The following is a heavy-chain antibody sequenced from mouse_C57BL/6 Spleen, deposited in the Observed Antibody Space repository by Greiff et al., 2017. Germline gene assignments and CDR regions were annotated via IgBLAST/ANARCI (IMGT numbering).Heavy chain of an antibody. V-gene: IGHV7-3*01. CDR3: ARWDDYDDGYWYFDV. D-gene: IGHD2-4*01. CDR1: GFTFTDYY. Sequence: EVQLMESGGGLVQPGGSLSLSCAASGFTFTDYYMSWVRQPPGKALEWLGFIRNKANGYTTEYSASVKGRFTISRDNSQSILYLQMNALRAEDSATYYCARWDDYDDGYWYFDVWGTGTTLTVSS. J-gene: IGHJ1*03. CDR2: IRNKANGYTT.